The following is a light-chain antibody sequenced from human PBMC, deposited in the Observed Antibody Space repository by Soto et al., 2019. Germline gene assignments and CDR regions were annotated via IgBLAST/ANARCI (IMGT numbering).Light chain of an antibody. J-gene: IGLJ1*01. CDR2: EVT. V-gene: IGLV2-8*01. CDR3: GSYAGGNTVYV. Sequence: QSALTQPPSASGSPGQSVTISCTGTSSDVGGYNYVSWYQHHPGKAPKLMIYEVTKRPSGVPDRFSGSKSGNTASLTVSGLQAEDEADYYCGSYAGGNTVYVLGTGTKLTVL. CDR1: SSDVGGYNY.